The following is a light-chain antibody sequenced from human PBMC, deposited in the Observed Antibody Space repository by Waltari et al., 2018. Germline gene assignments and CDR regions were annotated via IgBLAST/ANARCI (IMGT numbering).Light chain of an antibody. J-gene: IGLJ2*01. CDR1: SEHSNYA. CDR3: HTWCICIHV. V-gene: IGLV4-69*01. CDR2: LNSDGSH. Sequence: QLVVTQSPSASASLGASVKLTCTLSSEHSNYAIAWHQQQPDKGPRFLIKLNSDGSHNKGYGIPHRFSGSSSGADRYLTLSSLQSEDVASYHCHTWCICIHVFGGGTNLTVL.